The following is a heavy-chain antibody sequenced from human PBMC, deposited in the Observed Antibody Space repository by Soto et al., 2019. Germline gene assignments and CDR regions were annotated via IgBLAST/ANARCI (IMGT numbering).Heavy chain of an antibody. J-gene: IGHJ4*02. D-gene: IGHD6-6*01. Sequence: QVQLQESGPGLVKPSQTLSLTCTVSGGSISSGDYYWSWIRQPPGKGLEWIGYIYYSGSTYYNPSLKSRVTLSLDTSKNQFSLKLSSVTAADTAVYYCARANSSSSITFDYWGQGTLVTVSS. V-gene: IGHV4-30-4*01. CDR2: IYYSGST. CDR1: GGSISSGDYY. CDR3: ARANSSSSITFDY.